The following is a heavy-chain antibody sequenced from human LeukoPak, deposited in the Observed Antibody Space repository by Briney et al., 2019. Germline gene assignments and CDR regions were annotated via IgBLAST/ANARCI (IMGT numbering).Heavy chain of an antibody. CDR3: ARDGTAPGLYFDL. CDR2: IRHDGNEK. Sequence: PGGSLRLSCAVSGFTFSSYWMNWVRQAPGKGLEWVASIRHDGNEKSYVYSVKGRFTISRDNTKDSLYLQIDSLRAEDTAMYFCARDGTAPGLYFDLWGQGTLVTVSS. J-gene: IGHJ4*01. D-gene: IGHD6-13*01. CDR1: GFTFSSYW. V-gene: IGHV3-7*01.